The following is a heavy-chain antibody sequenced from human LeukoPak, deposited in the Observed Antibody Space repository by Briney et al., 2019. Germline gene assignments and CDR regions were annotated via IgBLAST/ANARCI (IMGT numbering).Heavy chain of an antibody. J-gene: IGHJ4*02. D-gene: IGHD2-15*01. CDR1: GFTFSSYW. CDR2: IKQDGSEK. CDR3: ARAEVACPLGYCNWGYFDY. V-gene: IGHV3-7*04. Sequence: GGSLRLSCAASGFTFSSYWMSWVRQAPGKGLEWVANIKQDGSEKYYVDSVKGRFTISRDNAKNSLYLQMNSLRAEDTAVYYCARAEVACPLGYCNWGYFDYWGQGTLVTVSS.